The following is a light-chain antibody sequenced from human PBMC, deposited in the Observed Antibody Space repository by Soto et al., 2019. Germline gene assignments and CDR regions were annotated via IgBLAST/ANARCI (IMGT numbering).Light chain of an antibody. J-gene: IGKJ1*01. Sequence: IQLTQSPSSLSASVGDRVTITCRASQGLSSYLAWYQQKPGKAPKLLIYAASTLQSGVPSRFSGSGSETDFTLTISSLQAEDFATYYCQHYNSYSEAFGQATKVDIK. CDR2: AAS. CDR3: QHYNSYSEA. CDR1: QGLSSY. V-gene: IGKV1-9*01.